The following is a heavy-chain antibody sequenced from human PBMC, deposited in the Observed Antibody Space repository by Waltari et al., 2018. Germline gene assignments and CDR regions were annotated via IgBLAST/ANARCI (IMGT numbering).Heavy chain of an antibody. CDR1: GGSISSSSYY. J-gene: IGHJ4*02. CDR3: LLSGSYYQSDY. CDR2: IYYSGST. D-gene: IGHD1-26*01. Sequence: QLQLQESGPGLVKPSETLSLTCTVSGGSISSSSYYWGWIRQPPGKGLEWIGSIYYSGSTYYNPSLKSRVTISVDTSKNQFSLKLSSVTAADTAVHYCLLSGSYYQSDYWGQGTLVTVSS. V-gene: IGHV4-39*07.